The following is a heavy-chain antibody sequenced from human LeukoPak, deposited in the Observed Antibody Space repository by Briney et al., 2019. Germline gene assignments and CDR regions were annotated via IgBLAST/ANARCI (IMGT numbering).Heavy chain of an antibody. Sequence: PGESLRLSCAASGFHFSSYAMSWVRQAPGKGLEWVSAIRGSSDKTYYADSVKGRFTISRDNSKNTLYLQMDSLRAEDTAVFYCARAVVDNDPTALYYFDYWGQGTLVTVSS. CDR1: GFHFSSYA. V-gene: IGHV3-23*01. J-gene: IGHJ4*02. CDR2: IRGSSDKT. D-gene: IGHD2-15*01. CDR3: ARAVVDNDPTALYYFDY.